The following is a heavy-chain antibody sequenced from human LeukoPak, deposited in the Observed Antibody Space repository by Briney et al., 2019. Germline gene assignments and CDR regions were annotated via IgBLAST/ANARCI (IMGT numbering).Heavy chain of an antibody. V-gene: IGHV4-38-2*01. CDR3: ARVPNYSNYPYYYYYYMDV. J-gene: IGHJ6*03. Sequence: KPSETLSLTCAVSGYSISSGYYWGWIRQPPGKGLEWIGSIYHSGSTYYNPSLKSRVTISVDTSKNQFSLKLSSVTAADTAVYYCARVPNYSNYPYYYYYYMDVWGKGTTVTVSS. CDR2: IYHSGST. D-gene: IGHD4-11*01. CDR1: GYSISSGYY.